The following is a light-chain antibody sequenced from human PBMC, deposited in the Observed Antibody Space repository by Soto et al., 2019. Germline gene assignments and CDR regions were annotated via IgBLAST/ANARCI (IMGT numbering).Light chain of an antibody. J-gene: IGLJ2*01. CDR3: SSYAGSNNHVV. V-gene: IGLV2-8*01. CDR2: EVS. CDR1: SSDVGGYNY. Sequence: ALTQPPSASGSPGQSVTISCTGTSSDVGGYNYVSWYQQHPGKAPKLMIYEVSKRPSGVPDRFSGSKSGNTASLTVSGLQAEDEADYYCSSYAGSNNHVVFGGGTQLTVL.